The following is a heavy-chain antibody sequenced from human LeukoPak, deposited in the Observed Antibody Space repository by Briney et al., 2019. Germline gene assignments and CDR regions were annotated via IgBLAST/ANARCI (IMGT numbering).Heavy chain of an antibody. CDR3: ARPRLTTRVVCFDY. Sequence: SETLSLTCTVSGGSISSYYWSWIRQPPGKGLEWIGYIYYSGSTNYNPSLKSRVTISVDTSRNQFSLKLSSVTAADTAVYYCARPRLTTRVVCFDYWGQGTLVTVSS. J-gene: IGHJ4*02. D-gene: IGHD4-17*01. V-gene: IGHV4-59*08. CDR2: IYYSGST. CDR1: GGSISSYY.